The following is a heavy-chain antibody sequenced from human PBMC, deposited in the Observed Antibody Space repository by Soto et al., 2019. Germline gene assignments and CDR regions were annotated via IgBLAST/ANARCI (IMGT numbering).Heavy chain of an antibody. CDR3: ARYHANWFDP. CDR1: GFTYTNYC. V-gene: IGHV3-33*01. J-gene: IGHJ5*02. Sequence: QVQVVESGGGVVQPGRSLRLSCAVSGFTYTNYCMHWVRQAPGKGLELVAVIWYDGSKKYYLDSVKGRFTISRDNSKNTLDLEMNDLRAEDTAVYYCARYHANWFDPWGQGTLVTVSS. CDR2: IWYDGSKK.